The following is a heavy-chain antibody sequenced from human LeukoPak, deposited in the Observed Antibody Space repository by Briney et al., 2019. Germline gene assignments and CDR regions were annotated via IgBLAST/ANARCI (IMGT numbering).Heavy chain of an antibody. J-gene: IGHJ4*02. CDR2: IYPSDSDT. CDR3: ARRGYCSGTSCYVFDF. CDR1: GYSFTSHW. D-gene: IGHD2-2*01. Sequence: GEPLKISCKGSGYSFTSHWIGWVRQMPGKGLEWMGIIYPSDSDTRYSPSFQGQVTISADKSISTAYLEWSSLEASDTAMYYCARRGYCSGTSCYVFDFWGQGTLVTVSS. V-gene: IGHV5-51*01.